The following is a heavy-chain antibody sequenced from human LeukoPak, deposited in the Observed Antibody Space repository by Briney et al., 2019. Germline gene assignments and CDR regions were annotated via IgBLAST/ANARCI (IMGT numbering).Heavy chain of an antibody. J-gene: IGHJ4*02. V-gene: IGHV4-30-2*01. D-gene: IGHD2-21*02. CDR1: GGSISSGGYS. CDR2: IYHSGST. CDR3: ASGQEVCGGDCYSAFDY. Sequence: SQTLSLTCAVSGGSISSGGYSWSWIRQPPGKGLEWIGYIYHSGSTYYNPSLKSRVTISVDRSKNQFSLKLSSVTAAATAVYYCASGQEVCGGDCYSAFDYWGQGTLVTVSS.